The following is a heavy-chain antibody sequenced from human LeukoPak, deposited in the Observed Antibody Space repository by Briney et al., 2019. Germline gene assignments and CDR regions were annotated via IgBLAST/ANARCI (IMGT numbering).Heavy chain of an antibody. CDR1: GFTFTRYW. V-gene: IGHV3-7*01. J-gene: IGHJ6*03. Sequence: GGSLRLSCAASGFTFTRYWMSWVRQAPGKGLEWVANIKQDGSEKYYVDSVKGRFTISRDNAKNSLYLQMNSLRAEDTAVYYCVKETTTTVTTYYYYYMDVWGKGTTVTISS. D-gene: IGHD4-17*01. CDR3: VKETTTTVTTYYYYYMDV. CDR2: IKQDGSEK.